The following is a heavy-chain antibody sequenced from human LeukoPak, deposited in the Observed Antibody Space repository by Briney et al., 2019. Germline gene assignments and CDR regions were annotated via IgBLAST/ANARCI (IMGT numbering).Heavy chain of an antibody. D-gene: IGHD5-12*01. Sequence: ASVKVSCKASGDTLSSDAVNWVRQAPGQGLEWMGGTIPMFGTTVFAQKFQGRLTISRDDSTSTGYMELTSLKSEDTAVYYCATLAYSGFGPRSDSDYWGQGTLVTVSS. V-gene: IGHV1-69*05. CDR1: GDTLSSDA. CDR3: ATLAYSGFGPRSDSDY. CDR2: TIPMFGTT. J-gene: IGHJ4*02.